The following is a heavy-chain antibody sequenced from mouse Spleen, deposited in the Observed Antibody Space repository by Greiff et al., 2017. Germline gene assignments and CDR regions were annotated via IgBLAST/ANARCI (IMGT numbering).Heavy chain of an antibody. V-gene: IGHV7-3*01. CDR3: ARYKAGSFDY. CDR2: IRNKANGYTT. D-gene: IGHD3-2*02. J-gene: IGHJ2*01. Sequence: EVKVVESGGGLVQPGGSLSLSCAASGFTFTDYYMSWVRQPPGKALEWLGFIRNKANGYTTEYSASVKGRFTISRDNSQSILYLQMNALRAEDSATYYCARYKAGSFDYWGQGTTLTVSS. CDR1: GFTFTDYY.